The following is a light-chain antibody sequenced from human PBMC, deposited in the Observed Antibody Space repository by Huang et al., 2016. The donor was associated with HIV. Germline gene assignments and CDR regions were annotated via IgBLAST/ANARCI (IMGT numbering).Light chain of an antibody. CDR2: GAS. CDR3: QQYNNWPPWT. CDR1: QSVSSN. V-gene: IGKV3-15*01. Sequence: EIVMTQSPATLSVSPGERATLSCRASQSVSSNLAWYQQNPGQAPRLLIYGASTRATVIPARFSGSGSGTKFTLTISSLQSEDFAVYYCQQYNNWPPWTFGQGTKVEIK. J-gene: IGKJ1*01.